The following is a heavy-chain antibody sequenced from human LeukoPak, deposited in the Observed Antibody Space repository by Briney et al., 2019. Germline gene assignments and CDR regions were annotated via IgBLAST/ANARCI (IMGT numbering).Heavy chain of an antibody. Sequence: GGSRRLSCEVSGFTFGSHAMGWVRQAPGEGLEWVSVISGGGGSTYYADSLKGRFTISRDNSKNTLYLQMNSLTAADTAVYYCAKGVGEFGFRFDSWGQGTLVTVSS. CDR3: AKGVGEFGFRFDS. D-gene: IGHD3-16*01. V-gene: IGHV3-23*01. CDR2: ISGGGGST. J-gene: IGHJ4*02. CDR1: GFTFGSHA.